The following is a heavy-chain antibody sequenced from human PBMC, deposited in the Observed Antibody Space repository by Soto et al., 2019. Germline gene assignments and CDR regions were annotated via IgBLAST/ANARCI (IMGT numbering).Heavy chain of an antibody. CDR3: ARGDRGAFDL. CDR1: GFTFDYYW. Sequence: EVQLVESGGGLVQPGESLRLSCAASGFTFDYYWMHWVRQAPGKGLVWVSRIHSDGTSTTYADSVKGRFTISGDNAKNTLSLQMNSLRAEDTAVYYCARGDRGAFDLWGQGTVVTVSS. CDR2: IHSDGTST. V-gene: IGHV3-74*01. D-gene: IGHD1-26*01. J-gene: IGHJ3*01.